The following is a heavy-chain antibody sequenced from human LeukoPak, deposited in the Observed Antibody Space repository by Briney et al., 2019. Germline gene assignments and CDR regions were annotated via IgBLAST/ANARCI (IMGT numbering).Heavy chain of an antibody. Sequence: GASVKVSCKASGYTFTSYGISWVRQAPGQGLEWMGWISPYNGNTDHAQKFQGRVTMTTDTFTSTAYMELRSLRSDDTAVYYCARGSTARYYYDSSGYYRGAVDYWGQGTLVTISS. D-gene: IGHD3-22*01. CDR1: GYTFTSYG. J-gene: IGHJ4*02. CDR2: ISPYNGNT. CDR3: ARGSTARYYYDSSGYYRGAVDY. V-gene: IGHV1-18*01.